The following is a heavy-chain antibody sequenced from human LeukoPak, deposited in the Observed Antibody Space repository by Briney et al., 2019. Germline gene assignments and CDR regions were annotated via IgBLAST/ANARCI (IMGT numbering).Heavy chain of an antibody. CDR1: GGSISSGGYY. Sequence: SETLSLTCTVSGGSISSGGYYWSWIRQHPGKGLEWIGYIYYSESTYYNPSLKSRVTISVDTSKNQFSLKLSSVTAADTAVYYCARGDSKYYYGSGSYYSPWFDPWGQGTLVTVSS. CDR2: IYYSEST. D-gene: IGHD3-10*01. V-gene: IGHV4-31*03. J-gene: IGHJ5*02. CDR3: ARGDSKYYYGSGSYYSPWFDP.